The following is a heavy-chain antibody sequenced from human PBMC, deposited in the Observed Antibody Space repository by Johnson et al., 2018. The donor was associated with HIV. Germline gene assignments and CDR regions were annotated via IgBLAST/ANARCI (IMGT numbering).Heavy chain of an antibody. D-gene: IGHD2-21*01. CDR2: INSDGSST. J-gene: IGHJ3*02. CDR3: ARVGYSLDAFDI. CDR1: GFTFSSYW. V-gene: IGHV3-74*02. Sequence: VQLVESGGRLVQPGGSLGLSCVASGFTFSSYWMHWVRQAPGKGLVWVSRINSDGSSTSYADSVKGRFTISRDNAKNTLYLQMNSLRAEDTAVYYCARVGYSLDAFDIWGQGTMVTVSS.